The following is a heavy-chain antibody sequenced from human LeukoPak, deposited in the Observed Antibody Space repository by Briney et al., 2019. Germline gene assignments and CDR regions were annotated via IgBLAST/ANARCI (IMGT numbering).Heavy chain of an antibody. CDR1: GLPFSRYC. J-gene: IGHJ3*02. CDR2: ISSGSSYI. D-gene: IGHD3-22*01. Sequence: KAGGSLRLFCAASGLPFSRYCMKWVRQAPGRGLEWVSSISSGSSYIYDAASVKGRFTISRDNAKNSLYLQMNRLRAEDTAVYYCARDKYDSSGWYAFDIWGQGTMVTVSS. V-gene: IGHV3-21*01. CDR3: ARDKYDSSGWYAFDI.